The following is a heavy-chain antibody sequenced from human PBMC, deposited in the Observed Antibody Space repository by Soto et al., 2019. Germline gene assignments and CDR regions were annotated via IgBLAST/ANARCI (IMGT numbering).Heavy chain of an antibody. CDR1: GFTFRSYA. CDR3: ARVRTYYYDSSGYYYDY. CDR2: ISDDGSNK. V-gene: IGHV3-30-3*01. D-gene: IGHD3-22*01. Sequence: AWSTRLSLSASGFTFRSYATHWVRPAPGKGLEWVAVISDDGSNKYYADSVKGRFTISRDNSKNTLYLQMNSLRAEDTAVYYCARVRTYYYDSSGYYYDYWGQGTLVTVSA. J-gene: IGHJ4*02.